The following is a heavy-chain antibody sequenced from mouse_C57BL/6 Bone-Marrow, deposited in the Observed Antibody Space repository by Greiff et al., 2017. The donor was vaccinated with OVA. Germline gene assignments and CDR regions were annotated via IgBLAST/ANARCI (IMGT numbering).Heavy chain of an antibody. Sequence: QVQLQQPGAELVKPGASVKLSCKASGYTFTSYWMQWVKQRPGQGLEWIGEIDPSDSYTNYNQKFKGKATLTVDTSSITAYMQLSSLTSEDSAVYYCAREDLLWFKDWYFDVWGTGTTVTVSS. D-gene: IGHD2-2*01. J-gene: IGHJ1*03. CDR3: AREDLLWFKDWYFDV. CDR2: IDPSDSYT. CDR1: GYTFTSYW. V-gene: IGHV1-50*01.